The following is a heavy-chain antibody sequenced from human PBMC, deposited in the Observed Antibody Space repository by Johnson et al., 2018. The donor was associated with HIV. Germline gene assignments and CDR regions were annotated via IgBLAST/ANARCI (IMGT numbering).Heavy chain of an antibody. V-gene: IGHV3-23*04. Sequence: VQLVESGGGLVQPGRSLRLSCAASGFTFSSYAMSWVRQAPGKGLEWVSAISGRGGSTYYADSVKGRFTISRNNSKNTLYLQMNSLRAEDTAVYYCAKDGGKWELPNAFDIWGQGTMVTVSS. CDR3: AKDGGKWELPNAFDI. J-gene: IGHJ3*02. CDR2: ISGRGGST. CDR1: GFTFSSYA. D-gene: IGHD1-26*01.